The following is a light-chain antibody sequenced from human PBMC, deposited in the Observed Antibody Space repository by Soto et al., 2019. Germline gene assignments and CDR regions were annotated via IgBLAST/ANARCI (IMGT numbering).Light chain of an antibody. CDR1: QSISSSF. Sequence: EIVLTQSTGTLSLSPGERAALSCRSSQSISSSFLAWYQHKPGQAPRPLIHGASSRATGIPDRFSGSGSGTDFALTISSVDPEDFAVYYCQLYGSSLVTFGQGTKVEIK. CDR3: QLYGSSLVT. CDR2: GAS. J-gene: IGKJ2*01. V-gene: IGKV3-20*01.